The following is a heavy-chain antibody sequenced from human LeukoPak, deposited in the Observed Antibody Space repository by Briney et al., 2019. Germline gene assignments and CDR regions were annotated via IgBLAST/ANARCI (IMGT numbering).Heavy chain of an antibody. CDR2: INGDGNTT. CDR3: AKHEGRPDYYGSGSYFFDY. Sequence: GGSLRLSCAASGFTFSSYWMHWVRQAPGKGLVWVSRINGDGNTTIYADSVKGRFTISRDNAKNTLYLQMSSLRAVDTALYYCAKHEGRPDYYGSGSYFFDYWGQGTLVTVSS. J-gene: IGHJ4*01. D-gene: IGHD3-10*01. CDR1: GFTFSSYW. V-gene: IGHV3-74*01.